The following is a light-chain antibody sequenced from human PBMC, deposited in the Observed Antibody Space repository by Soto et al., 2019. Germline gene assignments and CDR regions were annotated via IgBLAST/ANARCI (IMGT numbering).Light chain of an antibody. Sequence: DIQMTQSPSTLSASVGDRVTITCRPSQTNTSWLAWYQQNSGKSPKLMICKASSLDSGVTSRFSGSGSGTEFTLTISSLQPDDFSTYYCQHYKSYPGTFGQAPKVDMK. CDR1: QTNTSW. V-gene: IGKV1-5*03. J-gene: IGKJ1*01. CDR3: QHYKSYPGT. CDR2: KAS.